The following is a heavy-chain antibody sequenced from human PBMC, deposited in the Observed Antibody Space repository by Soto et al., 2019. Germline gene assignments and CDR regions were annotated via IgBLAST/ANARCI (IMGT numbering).Heavy chain of an antibody. CDR3: AKDMGRTAHKHYFDY. J-gene: IGHJ4*02. D-gene: IGHD6-13*01. V-gene: IGHV3-30*18. CDR1: GFTFTAYD. CDR2: ISHDGSNK. Sequence: QVQLVESGGGVVQPGRSLRLSCAASGFTFTAYDMHWVRQAPGKGLEWVAIISHDGSNKYYTDSVKGRFTISRDNSRNTRYLQMNSLRAEDTAVYYCAKDMGRTAHKHYFDYWGQGTLVTVSS.